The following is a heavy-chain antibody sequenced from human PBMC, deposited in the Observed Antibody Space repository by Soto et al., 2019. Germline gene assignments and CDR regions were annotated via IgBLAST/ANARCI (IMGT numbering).Heavy chain of an antibody. D-gene: IGHD4-17*01. Sequence: RCISKEKGKGLEWVSYISSSGSTIYYADSVKGRFTISRDNAKNSLYLQMNSLRAEDTAVYYCARAGIATVTTSGDYYMDVWGKGTTVTVSS. J-gene: IGHJ6*03. CDR2: ISSSGSTI. V-gene: IGHV3-11*01. CDR3: ARAGIATVTTSGDYYMDV.